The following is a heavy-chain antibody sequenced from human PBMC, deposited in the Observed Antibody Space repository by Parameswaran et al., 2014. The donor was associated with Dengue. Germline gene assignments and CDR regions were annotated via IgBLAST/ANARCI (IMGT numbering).Heavy chain of an antibody. V-gene: IGHV3-30-3*01. Sequence: GRQMPGKGLEWVAVISYDGSNKYYADSVKGRFTISRDNSKNTLYLQMNSLRAEDTAVYYCARGGVWYYDFWSGSFDYWGQGTLVTVSS. J-gene: IGHJ4*02. CDR2: ISYDGSNK. D-gene: IGHD3-3*01. CDR3: ARGGVWYYDFWSGSFDY.